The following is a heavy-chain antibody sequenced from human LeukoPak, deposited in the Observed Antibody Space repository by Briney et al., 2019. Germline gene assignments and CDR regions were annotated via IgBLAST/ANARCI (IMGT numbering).Heavy chain of an antibody. D-gene: IGHD2-2*01. CDR1: GFTFSSYW. CDR2: IRHDGSEK. CDR3: ARTLGYCSSTNRFLTFDY. J-gene: IGHJ4*02. V-gene: IGHV3-7*04. Sequence: AGGSLRLSCAASGFTFSSYWMTWVRQAPGRGLEWVANIRHDGSEKYYVDSVKGRFTISRDNAKNSLYLQMNSLRAEDTAVYYCARTLGYCSSTNRFLTFDYWGQGTLVTVSS.